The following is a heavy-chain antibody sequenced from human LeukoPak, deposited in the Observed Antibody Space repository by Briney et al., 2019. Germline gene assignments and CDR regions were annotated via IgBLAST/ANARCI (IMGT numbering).Heavy chain of an antibody. CDR1: GFTFSTYA. Sequence: GGSLRLSCAASGFTFSTYAMHWVRPAPGKGLEWVALISFDGTIKHYADSVKGRFTISRDNSKNTLYLQMNTLRAEDTALYYCSRDSARRDGYNFDYWGQGTLVTVSS. CDR3: SRDSARRDGYNFDY. D-gene: IGHD5-24*01. J-gene: IGHJ4*02. V-gene: IGHV3-30*04. CDR2: ISFDGTIK.